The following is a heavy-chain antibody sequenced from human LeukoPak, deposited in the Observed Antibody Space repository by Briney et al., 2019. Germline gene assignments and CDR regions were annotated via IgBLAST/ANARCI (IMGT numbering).Heavy chain of an antibody. V-gene: IGHV4-59*01. Sequence: SETLSLTCIVSGGSISNYYWSWIRQSPGKGLEWIGYIYHSGKTNYNPPLKSRVTMSMDTTRDQFSLRLNSVTAADTAVYYCARDGSSFLSWGQGTLVTVSS. J-gene: IGHJ5*02. CDR1: GGSISNYY. D-gene: IGHD6-6*01. CDR3: ARDGSSFLS. CDR2: IYHSGKT.